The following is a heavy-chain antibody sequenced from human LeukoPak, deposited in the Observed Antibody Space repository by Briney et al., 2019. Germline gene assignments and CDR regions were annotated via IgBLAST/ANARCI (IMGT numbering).Heavy chain of an antibody. CDR2: IIPIFGTA. Sequence: ASVKVSCKASGGTFSSYAISWVRQAPGQGLEWMGGIIPIFGTANYAQKFQGRVTITADESTSTAYMELSSLRSEDTAVYYCARRSLKGIVVVTATTTDVWGKGTTVTVSS. CDR3: ARRSLKGIVVVTATTTDV. J-gene: IGHJ6*04. CDR1: GGTFSSYA. V-gene: IGHV1-69*13. D-gene: IGHD2-21*02.